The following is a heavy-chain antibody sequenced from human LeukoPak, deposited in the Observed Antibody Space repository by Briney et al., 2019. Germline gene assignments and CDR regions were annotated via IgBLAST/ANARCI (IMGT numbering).Heavy chain of an antibody. CDR2: LYWDDDK. D-gene: IGHD3-22*01. J-gene: IGHJ4*02. CDR1: GFSLSTRRVG. V-gene: IGHV2-5*02. CDR3: AHHGPSSGHDY. Sequence: ESGPTLVKPTQTLTLPCTFSGFSLSTRRVGVGWPRQPPGKALEWLALLYWDDDKRSSPSLKSRLTITKDTSKNQVALTMTNMDPVDTATYYCAHHGPSSGHDYWGQGTLVTVSS.